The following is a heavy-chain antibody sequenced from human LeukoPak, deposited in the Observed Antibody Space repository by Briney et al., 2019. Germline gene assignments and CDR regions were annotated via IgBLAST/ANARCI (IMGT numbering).Heavy chain of an antibody. CDR1: GYTFTSYA. V-gene: IGHV1-46*01. D-gene: IGHD2-15*01. CDR3: ARVMVAATRRQDAFDI. CDR2: INPSGGST. Sequence: ASVKVSCKASGYTFTSYAMHWVRQAPGQGLEWMGIINPSGGSTSYAQKFQGRVTMTRDTSTSTVYMELSSLRSEDTAVYYCARVMVAATRRQDAFDIWGQGTMVTVSS. J-gene: IGHJ3*02.